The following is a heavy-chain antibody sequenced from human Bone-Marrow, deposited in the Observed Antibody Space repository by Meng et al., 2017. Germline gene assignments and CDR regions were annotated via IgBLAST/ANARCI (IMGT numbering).Heavy chain of an antibody. CDR1: GYSFTFYW. CDR2: IFPGNSDT. CDR3: ATTTSAVEGDGAFDI. Sequence: GESLKISCQSFGYSFTFYWIAWLRQVPGKGLEWMGVIFPGNSDTRYSPAFQGKVTISVDKSVSAAYLQWNNLRASDTAVYYCATTTSAVEGDGAFDIWGQGTKVTVSS. D-gene: IGHD2-21*01. V-gene: IGHV5-51*01. J-gene: IGHJ3*02.